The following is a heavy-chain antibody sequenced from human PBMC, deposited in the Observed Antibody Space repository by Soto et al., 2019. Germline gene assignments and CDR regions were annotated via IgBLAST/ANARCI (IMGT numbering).Heavy chain of an antibody. V-gene: IGHV1-2*04. CDR3: ARGAELRFLEWLLFDYGMDV. CDR1: GYTFTGYY. D-gene: IGHD3-3*01. J-gene: IGHJ6*02. Sequence: ASVKFSCNASGYTFTGYYMHWVRQAPGQWLEWMGWINPNSGVTNYAQKFQGWVTMTRDTSISTAYMELSRLRSDDTAVYYCARGAELRFLEWLLFDYGMDVWGQGTTVTVSS. CDR2: INPNSGVT.